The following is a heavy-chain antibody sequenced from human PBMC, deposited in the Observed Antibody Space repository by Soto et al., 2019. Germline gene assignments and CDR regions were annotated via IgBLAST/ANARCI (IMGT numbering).Heavy chain of an antibody. CDR1: GFSFSYYS. CDR3: ARAINGDYADAFDI. V-gene: IGHV3-21*01. CDR2: ISGSSSYI. Sequence: EVQLVESGGGLVKPGESLRLSCAASGFSFSYYSMNWVRQAPGKGLEWVSSISGSSSYIYYGDSLKGRFTTSRDNAKNSLYLQLNSLRAEDTALYYCARAINGDYADAFDIWGQGTMVTVSS. J-gene: IGHJ3*02. D-gene: IGHD4-17*01.